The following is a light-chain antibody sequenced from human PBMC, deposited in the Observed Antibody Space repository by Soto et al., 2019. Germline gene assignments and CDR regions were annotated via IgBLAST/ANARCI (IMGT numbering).Light chain of an antibody. J-gene: IGKJ5*01. CDR1: QSFSGT. CDR3: QQANSFPIT. Sequence: DIQITQSPSTLSSSVGERFTITCGASQSFSGTLAWYQQKPGKAPKLLIFDASSLERGVPSRFSGSGSGTEFTLTISSLQPEDFATYYCQQANSFPITFGQGTRLEIK. CDR2: DAS. V-gene: IGKV1-5*01.